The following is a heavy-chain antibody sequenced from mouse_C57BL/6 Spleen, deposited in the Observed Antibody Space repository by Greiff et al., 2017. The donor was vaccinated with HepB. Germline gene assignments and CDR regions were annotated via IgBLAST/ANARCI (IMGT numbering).Heavy chain of an antibody. Sequence: VQLQQSGAELAKPGASVKLSCKASGYTFTSYWMHWVKQRPGQGLEWIGYINPSSGYTKYNQKFKDKATLTADKSSSTAYMQLSSLTYEDSAVYYCAKDYSNYEGYFDVWGTETTVTVSS. J-gene: IGHJ1*03. V-gene: IGHV1-7*01. CDR3: AKDYSNYEGYFDV. CDR1: GYTFTSYW. D-gene: IGHD2-5*01. CDR2: INPSSGYT.